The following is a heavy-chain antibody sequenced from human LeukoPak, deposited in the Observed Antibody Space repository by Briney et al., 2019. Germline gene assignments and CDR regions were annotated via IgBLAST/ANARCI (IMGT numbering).Heavy chain of an antibody. CDR1: GFTFSSYS. CDR3: ARDKNYYDSSGYSN. D-gene: IGHD3-22*01. Sequence: GGSLRLSCAASGFTFSSYSMNWVRQVPGKGLEWVSYISSSSSTIYYADSVKGRFTISRDNAKNSLYLQMNSLRDEDTAVYYCARDKNYYDSSGYSNWGQGTLVTVSS. J-gene: IGHJ4*02. V-gene: IGHV3-48*02. CDR2: ISSSSSTI.